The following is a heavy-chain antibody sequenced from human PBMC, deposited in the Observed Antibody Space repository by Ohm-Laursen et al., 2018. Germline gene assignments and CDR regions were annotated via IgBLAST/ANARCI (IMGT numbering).Heavy chain of an antibody. CDR3: ARRGYFNL. CDR1: GGSTNSYY. V-gene: IGHV4-59*08. Sequence: SDTLSLTCTVSGGSTNSYYWTWIRQPAGKGLEWIGYIFHTGNTDYNPSLRSRVTISVDTSKNQFSLKLTSVTAADTAVYYCARRGYFNLWGRGTLVSVST. CDR2: IFHTGNT. J-gene: IGHJ2*01.